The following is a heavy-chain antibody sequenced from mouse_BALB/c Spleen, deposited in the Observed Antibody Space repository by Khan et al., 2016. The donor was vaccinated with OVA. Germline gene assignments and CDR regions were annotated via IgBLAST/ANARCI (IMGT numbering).Heavy chain of an antibody. V-gene: IGHV2-6-4*01. CDR1: GFSLSRYN. J-gene: IGHJ4*01. Sequence: QVQLKESGPGLVAPSQSLSITCTVSGFSLSRYNVHWVRQPPGKGLEWLGTIWGGGNTDYNSALKSRLTISKDNSKSQVFLKMNSLQTDDTAMYXCARTYYRYDGYYAMDYWGQGTSVTVSS. CDR2: IWGGGNT. CDR3: ARTYYRYDGYYAMDY. D-gene: IGHD2-14*01.